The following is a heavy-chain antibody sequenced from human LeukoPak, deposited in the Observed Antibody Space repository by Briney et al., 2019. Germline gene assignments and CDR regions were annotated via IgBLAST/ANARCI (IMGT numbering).Heavy chain of an antibody. Sequence: SETLSLTCAVYGGSFSGYYWSWIRQPLGKGLEWIGEINHSGSTNYNPSLKSRVTISVDTSKNQFSLKLSSVTAADTAVYYCARVYLWFGEWTFDYWGQGTLVTVSS. CDR3: ARVYLWFGEWTFDY. CDR1: GGSFSGYY. V-gene: IGHV4-34*01. CDR2: INHSGST. D-gene: IGHD3-10*01. J-gene: IGHJ4*02.